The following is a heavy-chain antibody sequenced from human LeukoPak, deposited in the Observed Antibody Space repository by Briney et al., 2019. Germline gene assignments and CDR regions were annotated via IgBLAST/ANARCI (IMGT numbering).Heavy chain of an antibody. CDR2: INHSGST. J-gene: IGHJ6*03. D-gene: IGHD5-18*01. CDR3: ARGRRGVQLWLLGYYYMDV. Sequence: PSETLSLTCAVYGGSFSGYYWSWIRQPPGKGLEWIGEINHSGSTNYNPSLKSRVTISVDTSKNQFSLKLSSVTAADTAVYYCARGRRGVQLWLLGYYYMDVWGKGTTVTASS. CDR1: GGSFSGYY. V-gene: IGHV4-34*01.